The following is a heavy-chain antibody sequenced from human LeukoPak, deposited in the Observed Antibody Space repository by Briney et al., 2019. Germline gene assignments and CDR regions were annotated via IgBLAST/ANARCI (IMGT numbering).Heavy chain of an antibody. CDR2: IYYSGST. CDR1: GASLSSYY. J-gene: IGHJ4*02. CDR3: ARQGGAVAGRAVDY. D-gene: IGHD6-19*01. V-gene: IGHV4-59*08. Sequence: SSKTLSLTCTVSGASLSSYYWSWIRQPPGKGLEWIGYIYYSGSTDYNPSLKSRVTISVDTSKNQFSLKLSSVTAADTAVYYCARQGGAVAGRAVDYWGQGTLVTVSS.